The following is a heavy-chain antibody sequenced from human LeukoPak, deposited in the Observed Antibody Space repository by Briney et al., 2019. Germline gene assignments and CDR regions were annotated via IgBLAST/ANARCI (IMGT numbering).Heavy chain of an antibody. CDR2: IYSGGTT. Sequence: GGSLRLSCAASGFTVSTNYMSWVRQAPGKGLEWVSVIYSGGTTYYADSVKGRFSISRDNSKNTLYLQMNSLRAEDTAVYYCARGNYDGSGYHHYLDYWGQGTLVTVSS. CDR3: ARGNYDGSGYHHYLDY. J-gene: IGHJ4*02. CDR1: GFTVSTNY. D-gene: IGHD3-22*01. V-gene: IGHV3-66*01.